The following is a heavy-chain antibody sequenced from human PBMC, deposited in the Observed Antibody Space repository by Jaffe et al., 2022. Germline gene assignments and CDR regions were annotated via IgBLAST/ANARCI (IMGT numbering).Heavy chain of an antibody. CDR1: GYSISSGYY. V-gene: IGHV4-38-2*01. CDR2: IYHSGST. Sequence: QVQLQESGPGLVKPSETLSLTCAVSGYSISSGYYWAWIRQPPGKGLEWIGSIYHSGSTYYNPSLKSRVTISVDTSKNQFSLKLTSVTAADTAVYYCARGPQFSYSDYWGQGTLVTVSS. J-gene: IGHJ4*02. CDR3: ARGPQFSYSDY.